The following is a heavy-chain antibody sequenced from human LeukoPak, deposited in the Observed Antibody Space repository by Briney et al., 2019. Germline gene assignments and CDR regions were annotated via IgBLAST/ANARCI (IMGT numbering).Heavy chain of an antibody. Sequence: GGSLRLSCVASGFTFSNYDMNWVRQAPGKGLEWVSFISSSSSYIYYADSVKGRFTISRDNAKKSLYLQMNSLRAEDTAVYYCAELGITMIGGVWGKGTTVTISS. CDR2: ISSSSSYI. J-gene: IGHJ6*04. V-gene: IGHV3-21*01. D-gene: IGHD3-10*02. CDR1: GFTFSNYD. CDR3: AELGITMIGGV.